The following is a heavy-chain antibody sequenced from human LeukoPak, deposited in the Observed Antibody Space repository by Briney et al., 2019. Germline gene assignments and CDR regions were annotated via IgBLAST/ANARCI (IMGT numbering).Heavy chain of an antibody. V-gene: IGHV3-48*01. CDR1: GFTFSSYS. J-gene: IGHJ3*02. Sequence: GGSLRLSCAASGFTFSSYSMNWVRQAPGKGLEWVSYISSSSSTIYYADSVKGRFTISRDNAKNSLYLQMNSLRAEDTAVYYCARDQKYCGGDCSILDDAFDIWGQGTMVTVSS. CDR3: ARDQKYCGGDCSILDDAFDI. CDR2: ISSSSSTI. D-gene: IGHD2-21*02.